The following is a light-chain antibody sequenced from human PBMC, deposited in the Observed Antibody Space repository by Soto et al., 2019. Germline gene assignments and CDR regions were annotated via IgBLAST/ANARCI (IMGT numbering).Light chain of an antibody. J-gene: IGKJ5*01. CDR2: GAS. V-gene: IGKV3-20*01. CDR1: QSVSSGY. CDR3: QQNGISPFNT. Sequence: EIVLTQSPGTLSLSPGERATLSCRASQSVSSGYLAWYQQKPGQAPRLLIYGASSRATGIPDRFSGSGSGTDFTLTISRLEPEDFAVNDWQQNGISPFNTFG.